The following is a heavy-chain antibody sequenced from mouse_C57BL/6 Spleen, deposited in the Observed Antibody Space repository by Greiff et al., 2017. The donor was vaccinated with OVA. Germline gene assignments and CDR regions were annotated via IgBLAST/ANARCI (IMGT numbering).Heavy chain of an antibody. V-gene: IGHV5-4*01. CDR3: ARDEVVAHFDY. J-gene: IGHJ2*01. CDR2: ISDGGSYT. D-gene: IGHD1-1*01. Sequence: EVQVVESGGGLVKPGGSLKLSCAASGFTFSSYAMSWVRQTPEKRLEWVATISDGGSYTYYPDNVKGRFTISRDNAKNNLYLQMSHLKSEDTAMYYCARDEVVAHFDYWGQGTTLTVSS. CDR1: GFTFSSYA.